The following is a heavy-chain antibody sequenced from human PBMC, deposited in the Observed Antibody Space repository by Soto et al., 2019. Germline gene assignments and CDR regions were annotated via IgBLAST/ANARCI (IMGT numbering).Heavy chain of an antibody. Sequence: PSETLSITFAVSGDSVSSGGYFWSWIRQPPGKGPEWIGYIYHSGSTYYNPSLKSRVTISVDTSKNQFSLKLSSVTAADTAVYYCARGGHSGGHLGMDVWGQGTTVTVSS. V-gene: IGHV4-61*08. CDR1: GDSVSSGGYF. CDR3: ARGGHSGGHLGMDV. J-gene: IGHJ6*02. D-gene: IGHD2-15*01. CDR2: IYHSGST.